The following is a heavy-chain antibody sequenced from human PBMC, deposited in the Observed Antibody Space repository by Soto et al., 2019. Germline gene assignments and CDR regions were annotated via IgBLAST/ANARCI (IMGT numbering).Heavy chain of an antibody. CDR2: MSHSGGT. D-gene: IGHD1-1*01. CDR3: ARVERGTATTVVDAFDI. CDR1: GGFVSSGSYY. Sequence: PSETLSLTCAVYGGFVSSGSYYWSWIRQPPGKGLEWIGEMSHSGGTHFNPSLKSRVTISVDTSKNQFSLKMSSVTAADTALYYCARVERGTATTVVDAFDIWGPGIMVTVSS. J-gene: IGHJ3*02. V-gene: IGHV4-34*01.